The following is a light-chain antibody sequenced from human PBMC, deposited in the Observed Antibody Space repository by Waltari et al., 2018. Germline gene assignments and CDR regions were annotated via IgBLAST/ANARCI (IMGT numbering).Light chain of an antibody. CDR1: SSNIGNNY. J-gene: IGLJ2*01. V-gene: IGLV1-51*01. CDR2: DNN. CDR3: TTWDNSLSAGV. Sequence: QSVLTQPPSVSAAPGQKVTISCSGSSSNIGNNYVSWYQHLPGTAPKLLIYDNNMRPSGMPDRFSGAKSGTSATLDITGLQTGDEADYYCTTWDNSLSAGVFGGGTKLTVL.